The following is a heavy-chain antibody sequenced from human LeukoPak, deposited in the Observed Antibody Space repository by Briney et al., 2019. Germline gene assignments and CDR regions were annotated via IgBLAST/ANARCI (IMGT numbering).Heavy chain of an antibody. CDR3: AQEEGYXYGLLEN. CDR2: ISGSGGTT. CDR1: GFIFNSYA. J-gene: IGHJ1*01. V-gene: IGHV3-23*01. Sequence: GGSLRLSCAASGFIFNSYAMSWVRQAPGKGLEWVSAISGSGGTTYYADSVKGRFTVSRDTSKNTLYLHMNSLSAEDTAVYYCAQEEGYXYGLLENWGXXXLVTVS. D-gene: IGHD5-18*01.